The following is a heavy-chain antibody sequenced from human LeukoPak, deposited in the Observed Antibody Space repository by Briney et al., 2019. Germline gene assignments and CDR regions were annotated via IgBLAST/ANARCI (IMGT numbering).Heavy chain of an antibody. Sequence: PGGSLRLSCAASGFTFSSFIMNWVRQAPGKGLEWVSSISSGGDYKHYADSVKGRLTISRDNAKNTLYLQMNSLRAEDTAVYYCASMMGASDGLLDWGQRTLVTVSS. CDR3: ASMMGASDGLLD. J-gene: IGHJ1*01. CDR2: ISSGGDYK. D-gene: IGHD1-26*01. CDR1: GFTFSSFI. V-gene: IGHV3-21*01.